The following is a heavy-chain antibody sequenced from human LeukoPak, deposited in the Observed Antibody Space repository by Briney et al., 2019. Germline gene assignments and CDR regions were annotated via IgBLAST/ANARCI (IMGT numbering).Heavy chain of an antibody. CDR3: ARAVDYDYVWGSYRYDY. J-gene: IGHJ4*02. V-gene: IGHV1-2*02. Sequence: ASVKVSCKASGYTSTGYYMHWVRQAPGQGLEWMGWINPNSGGTNYAQKFQGRVTMTRDTSISTAYMELSRLRSDDTAVYYCARAVDYDYVWGSYRYDYWGQGTLVTVFS. D-gene: IGHD3-16*02. CDR2: INPNSGGT. CDR1: GYTSTGYY.